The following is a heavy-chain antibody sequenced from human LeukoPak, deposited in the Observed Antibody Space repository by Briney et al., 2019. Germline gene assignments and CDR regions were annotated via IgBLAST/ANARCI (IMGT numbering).Heavy chain of an antibody. Sequence: ASVKVSCKASGYTFTSYYMHWVRQAPGQGLEWMGIINPSGGSTSYAQKFQGRVTMTRDTSTSTVYMELSSLRSEDTAVYYCARRGILWAGGSDYYYMDVWGKGTTVIVSS. CDR3: ARRGILWAGGSDYYYMDV. D-gene: IGHD2-21*01. J-gene: IGHJ6*03. CDR2: INPSGGST. CDR1: GYTFTSYY. V-gene: IGHV1-46*01.